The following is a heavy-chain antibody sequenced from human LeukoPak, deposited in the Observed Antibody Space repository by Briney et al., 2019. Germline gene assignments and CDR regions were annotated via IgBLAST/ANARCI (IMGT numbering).Heavy chain of an antibody. D-gene: IGHD3-22*01. CDR2: MNPYTGQT. Sequence: GASVKVSCKASGYTFTSYDINWVRQATGQGLEWMGWMNPYTGQTAFAQKFQGRVTITRNTSLSTAYMELSSLRSEDTAMYYCAREDYYDSGSNDYWGQGTLVTVSS. CDR1: GYTFTSYD. CDR3: AREDYYDSGSNDY. J-gene: IGHJ4*02. V-gene: IGHV1-8*03.